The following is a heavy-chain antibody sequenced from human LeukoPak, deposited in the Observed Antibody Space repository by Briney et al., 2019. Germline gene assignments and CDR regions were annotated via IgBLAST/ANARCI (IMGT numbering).Heavy chain of an antibody. J-gene: IGHJ4*02. D-gene: IGHD2-21*02. V-gene: IGHV1-18*01. CDR3: ASPGACLPVGDCPTGFDS. Sequence: GASVKVSCKASGYTFTTYGINWVRQAPGQGPEWMGWIGAHSGNTNYAQKVQGRVTMTTETSTSTAYMELSSLGSEDTAVYYCASPGACLPVGDCPTGFDSWGQGTLVTVSS. CDR1: GYTFTTYG. CDR2: IGAHSGNT.